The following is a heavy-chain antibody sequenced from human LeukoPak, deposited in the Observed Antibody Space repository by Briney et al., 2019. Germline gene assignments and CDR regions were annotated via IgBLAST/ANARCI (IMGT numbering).Heavy chain of an antibody. D-gene: IGHD3-10*01. J-gene: IGHJ4*02. CDR2: ISSNGGST. CDR3: AREQITGSYDY. CDR1: GFTFSSYA. Sequence: PGRSLRLSCAASGFTFSSYAMHWVRQAPGKGLEYVSAISSNGGSTYYANSVKGRFTISRDNSKNTLYLQMGSLRAEDMAVYYCAREQITGSYDYWGQGTLVTVSS. V-gene: IGHV3-64*01.